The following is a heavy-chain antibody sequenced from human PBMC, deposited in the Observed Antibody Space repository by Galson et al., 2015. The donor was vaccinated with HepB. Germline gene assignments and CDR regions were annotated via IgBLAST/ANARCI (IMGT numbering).Heavy chain of an antibody. CDR1: GFTVSSNY. J-gene: IGHJ6*02. CDR2: IYSGTST. V-gene: IGHV3-53*04. D-gene: IGHD6-19*01. Sequence: SLRLSCAASGFTVSSNYMSWVRQAPGKGLEWVSIIYSGTSTYYADSVRGRFTISRHNFKNTLYLQMDSLRPEDTAVYYCARDRQWLGADYYFGMDVWGQGTTVTVSS. CDR3: ARDRQWLGADYYFGMDV.